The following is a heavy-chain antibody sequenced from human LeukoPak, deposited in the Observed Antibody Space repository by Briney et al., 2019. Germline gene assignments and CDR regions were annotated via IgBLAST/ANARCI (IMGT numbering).Heavy chain of an antibody. V-gene: IGHV2-70*11. D-gene: IGHD1-26*01. CDR3: ARISYSGSLTFDY. J-gene: IGHJ4*02. CDR2: IDWDDGK. CDR1: GFSLSSSGMC. Sequence: SGPALVKPTQTLTLTCTFSGFSLSSSGMCVSWIRQPPGKALEWLARIDWDDGKYYSTSLKTRLTISKDTSKSQVVLTMANMGPVDTATYYCARISYSGSLTFDYWGQGTLVTVSS.